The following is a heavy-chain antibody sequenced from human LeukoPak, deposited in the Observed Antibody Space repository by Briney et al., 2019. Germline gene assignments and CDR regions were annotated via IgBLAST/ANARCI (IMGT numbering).Heavy chain of an antibody. CDR3: ARGIRGEGSVAFDV. CDR2: SSSDGTTK. V-gene: IGHV3-30*03. J-gene: IGHJ3*01. Sequence: PGGSLRLSCAASGFTFSSYVLHWVRQAPGEGLEWVALSSSDGTTKYNADSVEGRFTISRDDSKNTLYLQMNSLRPEDTALYYCARGIRGEGSVAFDVWGQGTMVTVS. D-gene: IGHD3-10*01. CDR1: GFTFSSYV.